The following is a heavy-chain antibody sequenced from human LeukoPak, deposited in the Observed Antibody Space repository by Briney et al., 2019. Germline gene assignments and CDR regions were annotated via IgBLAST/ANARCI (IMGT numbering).Heavy chain of an antibody. Sequence: SETLSLTCTVSGGSISSYYWSWIRQPPGKGLEWIGYIYYSGSTNYNPSLKSRVTISVDTSKNQFSLKLSSVTAADTAVYYCARVRGALSYSSRNIYYYYMDVWGKGTTVTVSS. V-gene: IGHV4-59*01. CDR2: IYYSGST. CDR1: GGSISSYY. CDR3: ARVRGALSYSSRNIYYYYMDV. J-gene: IGHJ6*03. D-gene: IGHD6-13*01.